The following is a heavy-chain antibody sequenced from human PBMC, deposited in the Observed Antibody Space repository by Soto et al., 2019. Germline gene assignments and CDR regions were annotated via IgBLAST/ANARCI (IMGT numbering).Heavy chain of an antibody. V-gene: IGHV4-31*03. Sequence: PSETLSLTCTVSGVSISSGGYYWIWIRQHPGKGLECIGYIYYSGSTYYNPSLKSRVTISVDTSKNQFSLKLSSVTAADTAVYYCARDPAGTNYYYGMDVWGQGTTVTVSS. CDR1: GVSISSGGYY. CDR2: IYYSGST. J-gene: IGHJ6*02. D-gene: IGHD6-13*01. CDR3: ARDPAGTNYYYGMDV.